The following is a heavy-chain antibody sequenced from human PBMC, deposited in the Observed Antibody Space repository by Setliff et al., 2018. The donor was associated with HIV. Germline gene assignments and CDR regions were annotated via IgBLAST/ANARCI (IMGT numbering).Heavy chain of an antibody. CDR2: IIPIFGTA. Sequence: SVKVSCKASGGTFSSYTISWVRQAPGQGLEWMGGIIPIFGTANYAQKFQGRVTITADESTSTAYMELSSLRSEDTAVYYCVRGVQSPPHYSYYYMDVWGEGTMVTVSS. J-gene: IGHJ6*03. D-gene: IGHD3-3*01. CDR1: GGTFSSYT. CDR3: VRGVQSPPHYSYYYMDV. V-gene: IGHV1-69*13.